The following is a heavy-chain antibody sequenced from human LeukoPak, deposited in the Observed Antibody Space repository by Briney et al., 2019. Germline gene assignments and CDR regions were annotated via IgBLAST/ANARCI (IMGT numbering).Heavy chain of an antibody. CDR2: IYSGGST. D-gene: IGHD6-13*01. J-gene: IGHJ4*02. V-gene: IGHV3-66*01. CDR3: AREPYSSSWDANDY. CDR1: GFTVSSYY. Sequence: PGGSLRLSCAASGFTVSSYYMSWVRQAPGKGLEWVSVIYSGGSTYYADSVKGRFTISRDNSKNTLYLQMNSLRAEDTAVYYCAREPYSSSWDANDYWGQGTLVTVSS.